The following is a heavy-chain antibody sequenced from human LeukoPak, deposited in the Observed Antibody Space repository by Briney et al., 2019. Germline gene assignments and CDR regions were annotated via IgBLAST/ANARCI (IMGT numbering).Heavy chain of an antibody. CDR3: ARDMSSCSSTSCYVDLDY. CDR1: GDSVSSNSAA. CDR2: TYYRSKWYI. J-gene: IGHJ4*02. D-gene: IGHD2-2*01. V-gene: IGHV6-1*01. Sequence: SQTLSLTCAISGDSVSSNSAAWNWIRQSPSRGLEWLGRTYYRSKWYIDYAVSVKSRITINPDTSKNQFSLQLNSVTPEDTAVYHCARDMSSCSSTSCYVDLDYWGQGTLVTVSS.